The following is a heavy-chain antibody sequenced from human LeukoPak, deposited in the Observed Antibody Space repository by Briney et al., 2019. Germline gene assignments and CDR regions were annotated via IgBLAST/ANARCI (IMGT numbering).Heavy chain of an antibody. CDR1: GFTFSGYW. Sequence: GGSLRLSCAASGFTFSGYWMHWVRRAPGKGLVWVSRINSDGYSITYADSVKGRFTISRDNAKNTLYLQMNSLRAEDTAVYFCTRAGYSSGFDSWGQGTLVTVSS. V-gene: IGHV3-74*03. J-gene: IGHJ5*01. D-gene: IGHD6-19*01. CDR3: TRAGYSSGFDS. CDR2: INSDGYSI.